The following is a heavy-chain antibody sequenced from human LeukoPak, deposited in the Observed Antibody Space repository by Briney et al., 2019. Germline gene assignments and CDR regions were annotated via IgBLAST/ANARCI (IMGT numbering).Heavy chain of an antibody. V-gene: IGHV3-48*04. D-gene: IGHD1-26*01. CDR3: ARYSGSHEAWYYFDY. CDR2: ISSGSGTI. CDR1: GFSFSSYS. Sequence: PGGSLRLSCAASGFSFSSYSVNWVRQAPGKGLEYVSYISSGSGTIYYADSVQGRFTISGDNAKNSLYLQMNSLRAEDTAVYYCARYSGSHEAWYYFDYWGQGTLVTVSS. J-gene: IGHJ4*02.